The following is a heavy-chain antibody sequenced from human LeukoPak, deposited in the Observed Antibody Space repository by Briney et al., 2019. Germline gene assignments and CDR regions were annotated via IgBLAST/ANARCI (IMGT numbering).Heavy chain of an antibody. CDR3: ARGGVEEGTAMVSAFDI. V-gene: IGHV4-59*12. CDR2: IYYSGSS. D-gene: IGHD5-18*01. J-gene: IGHJ3*02. Sequence: SETLSLTCSVSGGSISSYYWSWIRQPPGKGLEWIGYIYYSGSSDFNPSLQSRVTISVDTSKNQFSLKLSSVTAADTAVYYCARGGVEEGTAMVSAFDIWGRGTMVTVSS. CDR1: GGSISSYY.